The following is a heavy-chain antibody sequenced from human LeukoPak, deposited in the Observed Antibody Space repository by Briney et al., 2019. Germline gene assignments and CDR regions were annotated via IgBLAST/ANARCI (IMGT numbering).Heavy chain of an antibody. Sequence: SVKVSCKASGGTFSSYAISWVRQAPGQGLEWMGGIIPIFGTANYAQKFQGRVTITADESTSTAYMELSSLRSEDTAVYYCARVSAARTYYYYGMDVWGQGTTVTVSS. D-gene: IGHD6-13*01. CDR2: IIPIFGTA. J-gene: IGHJ6*02. V-gene: IGHV1-69*13. CDR1: GGTFSSYA. CDR3: ARVSAARTYYYYGMDV.